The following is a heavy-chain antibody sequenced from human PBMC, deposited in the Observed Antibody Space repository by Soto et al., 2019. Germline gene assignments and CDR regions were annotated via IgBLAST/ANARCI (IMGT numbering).Heavy chain of an antibody. CDR1: GGSISSSNW. V-gene: IGHV4-4*02. J-gene: IGHJ5*02. D-gene: IGHD2-2*01. Sequence: SETLSLTCAVSGGSISSSNWWSWVRQPPGKGLEWIGEIYHSGSTNYNPSLKSRVTISVDKSKNQFSLKLSSVTAADTAVYYCARDLLRTSGWFDPWGQGTLVTVSS. CDR2: IYHSGST. CDR3: ARDLLRTSGWFDP.